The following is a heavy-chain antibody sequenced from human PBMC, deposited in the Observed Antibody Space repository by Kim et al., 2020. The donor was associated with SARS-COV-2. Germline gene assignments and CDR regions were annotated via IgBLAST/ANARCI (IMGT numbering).Heavy chain of an antibody. CDR3: ARHRGVVRGADNWFDP. Sequence: SLQSRVTISVDTAKNPFSLKLSSVTAADTAVYYCARHRGVVRGADNWFDPWGQGTLVTVSS. D-gene: IGHD3-10*01. J-gene: IGHJ5*02. V-gene: IGHV4-59*08.